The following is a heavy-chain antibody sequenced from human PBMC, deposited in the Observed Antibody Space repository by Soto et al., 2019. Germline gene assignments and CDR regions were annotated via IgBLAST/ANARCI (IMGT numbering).Heavy chain of an antibody. CDR2: TYYRSKWYN. V-gene: IGHV6-1*01. J-gene: IGHJ6*02. D-gene: IGHD6-19*01. CDR3: ANGLLAVAAPRGYYYYGMDV. CDR1: GDSVSSNSAA. Sequence: SQTLSLTCAISGDSVSSNSAAWNWIRQSPSRGLEWLGRTYYRSKWYNDYAVSVKSRITINPDTSKNQFSLQLNSVTPEDTAVYYCANGLLAVAAPRGYYYYGMDVWGQGTTVTVSS.